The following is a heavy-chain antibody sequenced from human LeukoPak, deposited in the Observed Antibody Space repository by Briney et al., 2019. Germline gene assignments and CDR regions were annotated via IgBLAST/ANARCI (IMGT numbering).Heavy chain of an antibody. CDR2: FRSSGTTT. CDR1: GFTFSTYS. Sequence: GGPLRRSCEASGFTFSTYSINWDRQAPGTGLEWLSYFRSSGTTTYYAYSTKGRFIISSDNDKNSLLLQVNSLRAEHAALYYCARDNTDPGLFFDYWGQGTLVTVSS. J-gene: IGHJ4*02. CDR3: ARDNTDPGLFFDY. V-gene: IGHV3-48*04. D-gene: IGHD2-21*01.